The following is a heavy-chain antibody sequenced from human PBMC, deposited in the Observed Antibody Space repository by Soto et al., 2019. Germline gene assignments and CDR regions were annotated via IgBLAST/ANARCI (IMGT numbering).Heavy chain of an antibody. V-gene: IGHV3-74*01. D-gene: IGHD4-17*01. Sequence: WGSLRLSCAASGFNFIVYWMHLFRQSPWKGLVWVARLNSDGTYASSADSVKGRLTISRDNAKNTLYLQLNSLRAEDTAVYYCARGGAYGDYRSDFWGQGTLVTVSS. CDR2: LNSDGTYA. CDR1: GFNFIVYW. CDR3: ARGGAYGDYRSDF. J-gene: IGHJ4*02.